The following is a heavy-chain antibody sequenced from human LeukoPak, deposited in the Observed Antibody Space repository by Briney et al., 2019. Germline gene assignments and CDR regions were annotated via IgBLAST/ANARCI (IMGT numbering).Heavy chain of an antibody. CDR2: IKGDGSSK. CDR1: GFTVSTNY. J-gene: IGHJ4*02. D-gene: IGHD3-10*01. V-gene: IGHV3-7*01. CDR3: ARDGPWFGEFFDY. Sequence: PGGSLRLSCAASGFTVSTNYMSWVRQAPGKGLEWVANIKGDGSSKNYLDSGKGRFTISRDNAKSSLYLQMSSLRAEDTAVYFCARDGPWFGEFFDYWGQGTLVTVSS.